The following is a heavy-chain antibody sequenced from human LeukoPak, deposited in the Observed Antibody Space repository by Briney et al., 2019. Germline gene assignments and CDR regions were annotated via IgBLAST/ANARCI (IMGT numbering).Heavy chain of an antibody. Sequence: ASVKVSCKAPVYTFTSYYMHWVRQAPGQGLEWMGIINPSGGSTSYAQKFQGRVTMTRDTSTSTVYMELSSLRSEETAVYYCARVRYYGSGSYYTNPYFDYWGQGTLVTVSS. CDR2: INPSGGST. CDR3: ARVRYYGSGSYYTNPYFDY. J-gene: IGHJ4*02. V-gene: IGHV1-46*03. D-gene: IGHD3-10*01. CDR1: VYTFTSYY.